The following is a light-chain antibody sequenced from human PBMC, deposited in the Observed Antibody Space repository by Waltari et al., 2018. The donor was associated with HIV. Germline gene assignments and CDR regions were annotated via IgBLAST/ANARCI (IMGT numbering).Light chain of an antibody. CDR1: QAIKTH. V-gene: IGKV1-39*01. Sequence: DIKMTQSPSSLSAYMGNRITINCRASQAIKTHLKWYAQRPGEAPKPLIFDATRLHTGVTNRFSGTGSGTHFTLTISSLQPEDSGTYYCQQSFSTPWTFGQGTKV. CDR2: DAT. CDR3: QQSFSTPWT. J-gene: IGKJ1*01.